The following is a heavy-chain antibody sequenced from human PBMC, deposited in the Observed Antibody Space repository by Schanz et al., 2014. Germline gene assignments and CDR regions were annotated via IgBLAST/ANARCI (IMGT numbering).Heavy chain of an antibody. D-gene: IGHD2-15*01. Sequence: QVHLVQSGAEVKKPGSSVKVSCKPSGGTFVTFFFTWVRQAPGQGPQWMGRISPLLGVANYAQEFQGRLTITADTSTSTAYMELSSLRSEDTAVYYCATCSGGTCHAKPGLNNWGQGTLVTVSS. J-gene: IGHJ4*02. V-gene: IGHV1-69*04. CDR3: ATCSGGTCHAKPGLNN. CDR2: ISPLLGVA. CDR1: GGTFVTFF.